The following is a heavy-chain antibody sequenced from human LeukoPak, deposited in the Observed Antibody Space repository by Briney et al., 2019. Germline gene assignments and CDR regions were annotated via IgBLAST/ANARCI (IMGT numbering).Heavy chain of an antibody. D-gene: IGHD2-21*02. V-gene: IGHV3-7*03. Sequence: GGSLRLSCAASGFTFSRLWMSWVRQAPGKGLEWVANIKQDGSEKYYVDSVEGRFTISRDNAKNTLYLQMNSLRAEDTAVYYCAKGRGVTDTDAFDIWGQGTMVTVSS. CDR1: GFTFSRLW. J-gene: IGHJ3*02. CDR2: IKQDGSEK. CDR3: AKGRGVTDTDAFDI.